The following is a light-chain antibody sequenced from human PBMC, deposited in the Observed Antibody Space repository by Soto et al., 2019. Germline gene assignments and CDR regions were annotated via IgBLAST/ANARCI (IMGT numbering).Light chain of an antibody. CDR1: QSVSSY. J-gene: IGKJ1*01. V-gene: IGKV3-15*01. Sequence: EIVLTQSPATLSLSPGEGVTLSFMASQSVSSYLLCYQQKPGQPPRLLIYGASTRATGIPARFSGSGSGTEFTLTISSLQSEDFAVYYCQQYNNWPRTFGQGTKVDIK. CDR3: QQYNNWPRT. CDR2: GAS.